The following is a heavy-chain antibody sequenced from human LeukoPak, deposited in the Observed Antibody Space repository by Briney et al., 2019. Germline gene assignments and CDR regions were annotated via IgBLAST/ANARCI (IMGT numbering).Heavy chain of an antibody. CDR2: IYYSGST. J-gene: IGHJ4*02. Sequence: PSETLPLTCTVSGGSISSYYWSWIRQPPGKGLEWIGYIYYSGSTNYNPSLKSRVTISVDTSKNQFSLKLSSVTAADTAVYYCARGLGGWLQLEPYFDYWGQGTLVTVSS. D-gene: IGHD5-24*01. V-gene: IGHV4-59*01. CDR1: GGSISSYY. CDR3: ARGLGGWLQLEPYFDY.